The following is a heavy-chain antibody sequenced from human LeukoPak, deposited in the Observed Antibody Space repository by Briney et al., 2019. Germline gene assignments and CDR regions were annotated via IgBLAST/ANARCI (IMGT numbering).Heavy chain of an antibody. CDR2: MKGDGSPT. CDR1: GFSFGNFW. J-gene: IGHJ4*02. CDR3: SILFGGVTTFDY. Sequence: PGGSLRLSCAASGFSFGNFWMSWVRQAPGRGLQWVASMKGDGSPTYYVDSVKGRFIISRDNARNSLYLQMNSLRAEDTAVYYCSILFGGVTTFDYWGQGALVTVSS. V-gene: IGHV3-7*01. D-gene: IGHD2-8*02.